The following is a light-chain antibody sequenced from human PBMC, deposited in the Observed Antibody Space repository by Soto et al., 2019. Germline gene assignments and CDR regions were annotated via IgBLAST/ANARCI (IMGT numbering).Light chain of an antibody. V-gene: IGKV3-20*01. CDR2: GAS. CDR3: QQYGSSPRVT. CDR1: QSVSSSY. J-gene: IGKJ4*01. Sequence: EIVLTQSPGTLSLSPGERATLSCRASQSVSSSYLAWYPQKPGQAPRLLIYGASSRATGIPDRFSGSGSETDFTLTISRLEPEDFAVYYCQQYGSSPRVTFGGGTKVEIK.